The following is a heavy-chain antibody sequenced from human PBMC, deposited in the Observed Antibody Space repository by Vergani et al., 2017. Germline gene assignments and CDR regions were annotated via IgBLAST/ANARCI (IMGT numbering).Heavy chain of an antibody. CDR2: IYYSGST. D-gene: IGHD2-15*01. V-gene: IGHV4-59*11. J-gene: IGHJ3*02. CDR1: GGSISSHY. CDR3: ARGGSRDCSGGSCYPYAFDI. Sequence: QVQLQESGPGLVKPSETLSLTCTVSGGSISSHYWSWIRQPPGKGLEWIGYIYYSGSTNYNPSLKSRVTISVDTSKNQFSLKLSSVTAADTAVYYCARGGSRDCSGGSCYPYAFDIWGQGTMVTVSS.